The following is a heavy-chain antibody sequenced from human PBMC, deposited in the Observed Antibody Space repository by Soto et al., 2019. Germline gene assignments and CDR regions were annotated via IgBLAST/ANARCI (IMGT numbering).Heavy chain of an antibody. J-gene: IGHJ6*04. CDR2: ISAYNGNT. CDR3: ARDRPPALLFLELLSPRRYYYYGTDF. D-gene: IGHD3-3*01. V-gene: IGHV1-18*01. CDR1: GYTFTSYG. Sequence: ASVKVSCKASGYTFTSYGISWVRQAPGQGHEWMGWISAYNGNTNYAQKLQGRVTMTTDTSTSTAYMELRSLRSDDTAVYYCARDRPPALLFLELLSPRRYYYYGTDFWCKGPTVTVS.